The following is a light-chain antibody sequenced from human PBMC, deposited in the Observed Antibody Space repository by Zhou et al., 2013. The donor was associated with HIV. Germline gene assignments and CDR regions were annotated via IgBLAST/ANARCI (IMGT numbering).Light chain of an antibody. V-gene: IGKV3-20*01. CDR2: GAS. CDR1: HTVTSNY. J-gene: IGKJ2*01. Sequence: EIVLTQSPGTLSLSPGERATLSCRASHTVTSNYLAWYQHKPGQGPKVLIFGASTRANGIPGRFSGSGSGTEFTLTISRLEPEDFATYYCQQYAKWPYACGQGTKVEMK. CDR3: QQYAKWPYA.